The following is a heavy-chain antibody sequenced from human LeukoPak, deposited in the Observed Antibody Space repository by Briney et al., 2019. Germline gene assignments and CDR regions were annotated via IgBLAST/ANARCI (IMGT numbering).Heavy chain of an antibody. Sequence: GGSLRLSCAASGXTFSDYSMSWIRQAPGKGLEWVSYISTSSSYTNYADSVKGRFTISRDNAKNSLYLQMNSLRAEDTAVYYCARDRYYASGSYNWFDPWGQGTLVTVSS. CDR3: ARDRYYASGSYNWFDP. D-gene: IGHD3-10*01. CDR2: ISTSSSYT. CDR1: GXTFSDYS. J-gene: IGHJ5*02. V-gene: IGHV3-11*05.